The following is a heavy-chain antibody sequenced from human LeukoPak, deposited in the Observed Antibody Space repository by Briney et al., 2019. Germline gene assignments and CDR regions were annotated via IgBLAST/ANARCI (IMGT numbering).Heavy chain of an antibody. V-gene: IGHV3-48*02. Sequence: GGSLRLSCAASGFTFSSYNMNWVREAPGKGLEWVSDISSSGSTIYFADSVKGRFTISRDNAKNSLYLQMNSLRDEDTAVYYCARLEYYYVSGNYYKLFDYWGQGTLVTVCS. CDR3: ARLEYYYVSGNYYKLFDY. CDR2: ISSSGSTI. CDR1: GFTFSSYN. J-gene: IGHJ4*02. D-gene: IGHD3-10*01.